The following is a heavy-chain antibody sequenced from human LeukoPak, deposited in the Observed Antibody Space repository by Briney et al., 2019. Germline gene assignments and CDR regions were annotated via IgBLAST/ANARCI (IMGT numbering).Heavy chain of an antibody. V-gene: IGHV4-38-2*02. Sequence: SETLSLTCTVSGYSISNGYYWGWIRQPPGKGLEWIGTMYHSGSTYYNPSLKSRVTISGDTSKNQFSLRLSSVTAADTAVYYCARASYSYDINGWVPFDYWGQGTLVTVSS. CDR1: GYSISNGYY. CDR2: MYHSGST. J-gene: IGHJ4*02. CDR3: ARASYSYDINGWVPFDY. D-gene: IGHD3-22*01.